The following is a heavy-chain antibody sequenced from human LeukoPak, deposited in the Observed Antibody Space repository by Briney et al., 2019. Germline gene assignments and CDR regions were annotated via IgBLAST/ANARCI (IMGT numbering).Heavy chain of an antibody. CDR1: GFTSSSYG. J-gene: IGHJ4*02. V-gene: IGHV3-30*02. D-gene: IGHD3-10*01. CDR2: IRYDGSNK. CDR3: AKDGSYYGSGSYLDY. Sequence: PGGSLRLSCAASGFTSSSYGMHWVRQAPGKGLEWVAFIRYDGSNKYYADSVKGRFTISRDNSKNMLYLQMNSLRAEDTAVYYCAKDGSYYGSGSYLDYWGQGTLVTVSS.